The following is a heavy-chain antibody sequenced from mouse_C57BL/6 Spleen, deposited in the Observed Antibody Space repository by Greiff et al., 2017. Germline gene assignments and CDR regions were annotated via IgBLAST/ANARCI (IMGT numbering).Heavy chain of an antibody. V-gene: IGHV1-78*01. Sequence: LQESDAELVKPGASVKISCKVSGYTFTDHTIHWMKQRPEQGLEWIGYIYPRDGSTKYNEKFKGKATLTADKSSSTAYMQLNSLTSEDSAVYFCARQLTREYWYFDVWGTGTTVTVSS. D-gene: IGHD1-3*01. CDR3: ARQLTREYWYFDV. CDR2: IYPRDGST. J-gene: IGHJ1*03. CDR1: GYTFTDHT.